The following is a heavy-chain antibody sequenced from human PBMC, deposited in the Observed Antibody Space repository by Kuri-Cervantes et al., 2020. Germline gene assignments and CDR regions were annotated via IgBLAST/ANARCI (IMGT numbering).Heavy chain of an antibody. Sequence: GGSLRLSCAASGFTFSSYAMSWVRQAPGKGLEWVGRIKSKTDGGTTDYAAPVKGRFTISRDDSKNTLYLRMNSLKTEDTAVYYCTSGYGDFDYWGQGTLVTVSS. D-gene: IGHD5-12*01. J-gene: IGHJ4*02. V-gene: IGHV3-15*01. CDR2: IKSKTDGGTT. CDR3: TSGYGDFDY. CDR1: GFTFSSYA.